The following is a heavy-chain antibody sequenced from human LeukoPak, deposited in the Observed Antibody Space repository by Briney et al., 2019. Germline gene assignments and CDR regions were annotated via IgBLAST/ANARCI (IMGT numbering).Heavy chain of an antibody. V-gene: IGHV4-30-4*01. D-gene: IGHD6-19*01. J-gene: IGHJ6*03. Sequence: PSETLSLTCTVSGGSISSGDYYWSWIRQPPGKGLEWIGYIYYSGSTYYNPSLKSRVTISVDTSKNQFSLELSSVTAADTAVYYCARGKQGLGTYYYYYMDVWGKGTTVTVSS. CDR2: IYYSGST. CDR1: GGSISSGDYY. CDR3: ARGKQGLGTYYYYYMDV.